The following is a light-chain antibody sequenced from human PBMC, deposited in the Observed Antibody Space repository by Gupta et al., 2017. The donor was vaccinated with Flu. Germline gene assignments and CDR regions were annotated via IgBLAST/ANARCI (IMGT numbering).Light chain of an antibody. CDR1: VLAKKI. CDR2: KDT. J-gene: IGLJ2*01. Sequence: VSVSPGQTARITCSGDVLAKKICSVVPAEARPGPVLVIYKDTERPSGIPERFSGSSSGTTVTLTISGAQVEDEADYYCYSAVPVFGGGTKLTGL. CDR3: YSAVPV. V-gene: IGLV3-27*01.